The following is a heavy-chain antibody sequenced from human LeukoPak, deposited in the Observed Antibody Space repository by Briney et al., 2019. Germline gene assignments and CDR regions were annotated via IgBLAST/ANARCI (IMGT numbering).Heavy chain of an antibody. CDR2: ITERDSRT. CDR1: GFIFSSYA. Sequence: GGSLRLSCAASGFIFSSYAMQWVRQTPGKGLQWVSGITERDSRTYYTDSVRGRFTISRDNSKNTLYLNMTNLRAEDTALYHCAKGGHGTFAYWGQAALVTVSS. CDR3: AKGGHGTFAY. V-gene: IGHV3-23*01. J-gene: IGHJ4*02.